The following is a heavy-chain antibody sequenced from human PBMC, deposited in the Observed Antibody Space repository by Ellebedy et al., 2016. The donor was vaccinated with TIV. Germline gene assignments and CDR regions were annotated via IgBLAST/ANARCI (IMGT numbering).Heavy chain of an antibody. Sequence: SETLSLXXTVSGGSISSGGYYWSWIRQHPGKGLEWIGYIYYSGSTYYNPSFKSRVTISVDTSKNQFSLKLSSVTAADTAVYYCAREKDCSGGSCYWFFGMDVWGQGTTVTVSS. CDR1: GGSISSGGYY. J-gene: IGHJ6*02. CDR3: AREKDCSGGSCYWFFGMDV. V-gene: IGHV4-31*03. D-gene: IGHD2-15*01. CDR2: IYYSGST.